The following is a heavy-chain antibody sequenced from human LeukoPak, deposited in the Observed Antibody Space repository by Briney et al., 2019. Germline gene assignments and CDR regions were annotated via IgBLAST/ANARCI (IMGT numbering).Heavy chain of an antibody. Sequence: PGGSLRLSCAASGFTFSSYSMNWVRQAPGKGLEWVSSISSSSSYIKYADSVKGRFTISRDNAKNSLYLQMNSLRAEDTALYYCARLGAFGELLFDYWGQGTLVTVSS. D-gene: IGHD3-10*01. CDR2: ISSSSSYI. CDR3: ARLGAFGELLFDY. J-gene: IGHJ4*02. CDR1: GFTFSSYS. V-gene: IGHV3-21*04.